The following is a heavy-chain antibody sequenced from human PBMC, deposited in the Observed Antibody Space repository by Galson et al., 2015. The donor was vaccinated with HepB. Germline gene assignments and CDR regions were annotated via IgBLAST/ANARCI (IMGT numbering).Heavy chain of an antibody. V-gene: IGHV1-46*04. CDR1: GYTFTSYY. CDR3: ARVGGIAAAGTNGPYDY. CDR2: INPSGGST. D-gene: IGHD6-13*01. J-gene: IGHJ4*02. Sequence: SAKVSCKASGYTFTSYYMHWVRKAPGQGLEWMGIINPSGGSTSYAQKLQGRVTMTRDTSTSTVYMELSSLRSEDTAVHYCARVGGIAAAGTNGPYDYWGQGTLVTVSS.